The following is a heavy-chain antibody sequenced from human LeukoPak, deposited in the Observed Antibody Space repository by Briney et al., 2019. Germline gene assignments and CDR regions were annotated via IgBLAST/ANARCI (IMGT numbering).Heavy chain of an antibody. Sequence: GRSLRLSCAASGFTFSSYAMHWVRQAPGKGLEWVAVISYDGSNKYYADSVKGRFTISRDNAKNTLYLQMNSLRAEDTAVYYCARDPYCGGDCYHSDYWGQGTLVTVSS. V-gene: IGHV3-30-3*01. J-gene: IGHJ4*02. CDR2: ISYDGSNK. CDR1: GFTFSSYA. D-gene: IGHD2-21*02. CDR3: ARDPYCGGDCYHSDY.